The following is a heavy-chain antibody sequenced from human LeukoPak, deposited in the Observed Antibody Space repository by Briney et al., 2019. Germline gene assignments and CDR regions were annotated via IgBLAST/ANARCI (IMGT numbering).Heavy chain of an antibody. V-gene: IGHV1-2*06. J-gene: IGHJ3*02. CDR1: GYSFSAYY. CDR2: INPKSGVT. Sequence: ASVKVSCKASGYSFSAYYVHWVRQAPGQGLEWMARINPKSGVTNYVKGFQGRVTMSRDTSISTVYMELSRLRSDDSAVYYCARGVDAFDIWGQGTMVTVSS. CDR3: ARGVDAFDI.